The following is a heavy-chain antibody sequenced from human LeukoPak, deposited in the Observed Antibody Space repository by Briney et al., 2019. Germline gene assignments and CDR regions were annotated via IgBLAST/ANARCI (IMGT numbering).Heavy chain of an antibody. J-gene: IGHJ4*02. V-gene: IGHV3-23*01. CDR1: GFTFSSYA. CDR2: IRGSGGST. Sequence: GGSLRLSCAASGFTFSSYAMSWVRQAPGKGLEWVSAIRGSGGSTYYADSVKGRFTISRDNSKNTLYLQMNSLRAEDTAVYYCAKDQLVATAFDYWGQGTLVTVSS. CDR3: AKDQLVATAFDY. D-gene: IGHD5-12*01.